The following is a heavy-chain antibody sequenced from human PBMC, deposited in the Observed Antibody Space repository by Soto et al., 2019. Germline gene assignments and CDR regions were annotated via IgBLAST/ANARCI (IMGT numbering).Heavy chain of an antibody. D-gene: IGHD2-2*01. CDR1: GYSFNNYW. Sequence: GESLKISCKSSGYSFNNYWIAWVRQVPGKGLEWMGMIYLGNSDTRYSPYFQGQVTISADMSISTTYLQWSSLKASDTAVYYCARREMPSLLDGMDVWGQGTTVTVSS. CDR2: IYLGNSDT. V-gene: IGHV5-51*01. J-gene: IGHJ6*02. CDR3: ARREMPSLLDGMDV.